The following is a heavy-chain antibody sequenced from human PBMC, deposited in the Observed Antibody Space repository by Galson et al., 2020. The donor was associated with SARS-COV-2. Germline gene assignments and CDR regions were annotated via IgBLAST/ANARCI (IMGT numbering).Heavy chain of an antibody. CDR3: AKYLPAGYLAH. V-gene: IGHV3-23*01. CDR1: GFTFSNYA. J-gene: IGHJ4*02. D-gene: IGHD2-2*01. Sequence: GESLKIPCAASGFTFSNYAMEWVRQAPGKGLEWVSTITSDGGDTYYADSVKGRFTLTRDESKNTVYLQMNSLRAEDTATYYCAKYLPAGYLAHWGQGTLVTVSS. CDR2: ITSDGGDT.